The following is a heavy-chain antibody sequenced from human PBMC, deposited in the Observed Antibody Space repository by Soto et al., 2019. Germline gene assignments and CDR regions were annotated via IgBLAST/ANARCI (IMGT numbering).Heavy chain of an antibody. J-gene: IGHJ2*01. Sequence: LRLSCAASGFTFSSYWMSWVRQAPGKGLEWVANIKQDGSEKYYVDSVKGRFAISRDNAKNSLYLQMNSLRAEDTAVYYCARSGGVDYYDSSGYYYPGFWYFDLWGRGTLVTVSS. CDR1: GFTFSSYW. V-gene: IGHV3-7*01. CDR2: IKQDGSEK. CDR3: ARSGGVDYYDSSGYYYPGFWYFDL. D-gene: IGHD3-22*01.